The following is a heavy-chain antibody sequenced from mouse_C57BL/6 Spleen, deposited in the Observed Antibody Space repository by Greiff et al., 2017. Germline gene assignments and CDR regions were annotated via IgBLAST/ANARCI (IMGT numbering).Heavy chain of an antibody. J-gene: IGHJ3*01. Sequence: EVQLQQSGAELVRPGASVKLSCTASGFNIKDDYMHWVKQRPEQGLEWIGWIDPENGDTEYASKFQGKATITADTSSNTAYLQLSSLTSEDTAVYYCTTDYCGSSCAYWGQGTLVTVSA. CDR3: TTDYCGSSCAY. CDR2: IDPENGDT. D-gene: IGHD1-1*01. CDR1: GFNIKDDY. V-gene: IGHV14-4*01.